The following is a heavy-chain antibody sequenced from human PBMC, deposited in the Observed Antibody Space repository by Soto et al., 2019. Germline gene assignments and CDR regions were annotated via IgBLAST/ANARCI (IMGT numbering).Heavy chain of an antibody. D-gene: IGHD3-10*01. CDR1: GYTFTSYG. CDR3: GRADMSMVWFDP. CDR2: INAYNGNR. J-gene: IGHJ5*02. V-gene: IGHV1-18*01. Sequence: QVQLVQSGAEVKKPGASVKVSCKASGYTFTSYGISWVRQAPGQGLEWMGWINAYNGNRNYAQKLQGRVTMTTDTSTSTAYMELRSLRSDDPAGYFLGRADMSMVWFDPWGQGTLVTVSS.